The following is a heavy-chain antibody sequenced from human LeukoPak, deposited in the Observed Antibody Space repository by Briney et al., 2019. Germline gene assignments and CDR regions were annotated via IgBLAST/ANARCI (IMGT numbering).Heavy chain of an antibody. J-gene: IGHJ4*02. V-gene: IGHV1-2*02. CDR2: INPNTGGT. CDR1: GYTFTDYC. Sequence: GASVKVSCKASGYTFTDYCIHWVRQAPGQGLERMGWINPNTGGTNYAQRFQDRVTMTGDTSISTAYMELSSLRSDDTAVYYCTRDYRTTVTTSAYWGQGTLVTVSP. CDR3: TRDYRTTVTTSAY. D-gene: IGHD4-17*01.